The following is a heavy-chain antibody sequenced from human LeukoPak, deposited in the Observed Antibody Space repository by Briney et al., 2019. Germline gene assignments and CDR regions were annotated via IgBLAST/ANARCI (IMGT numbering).Heavy chain of an antibody. D-gene: IGHD2-15*01. CDR3: ARDLRDCSGGSCYSGRDY. Sequence: GASVEVSCKASGYTFTSYYMHWVRQAPGQGLEWMGIINPSGGSTSYAQKFQGRVTMTRDTSTSTVYMELSSLRSEDTAVYYCARDLRDCSGGSCYSGRDYWGQGTLVTVSS. CDR2: INPSGGST. CDR1: GYTFTSYY. J-gene: IGHJ4*02. V-gene: IGHV1-46*01.